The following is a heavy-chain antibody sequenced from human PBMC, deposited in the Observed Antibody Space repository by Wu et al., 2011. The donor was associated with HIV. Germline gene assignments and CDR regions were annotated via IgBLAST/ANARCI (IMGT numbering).Heavy chain of an antibody. D-gene: IGHD2-2*01. V-gene: IGHV1-18*01. CDR1: GGSFSRYS. J-gene: IGHJ4*02. CDR3: ARDRPYCSSTSCSGV. Sequence: QVQLVQSGAEVKKPGSSVKVSCKTSGGSFSRYSFSWVRQAPGQGLEWMGWISAYTGDTSYAQKLQGRLTMTTDTSTSTAYMELRSLRSDDTAVYYCARDRPYCSSTSCSGVWGQGTLVTVSS. CDR2: ISAYTGDT.